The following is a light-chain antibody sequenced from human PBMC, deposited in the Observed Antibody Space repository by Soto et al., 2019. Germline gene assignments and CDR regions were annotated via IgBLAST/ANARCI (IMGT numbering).Light chain of an antibody. CDR3: AAWDDSLSGLYVV. CDR1: RSNIGSNY. V-gene: IGLV1-47*01. J-gene: IGLJ2*01. CDR2: RNN. Sequence: QSVLTQPPSASGTPGQRVTISCSGSRSNIGSNYVYWYQQLPGTAPKLLIYRNNQRPSGVPDRFSGSKSGTSASLAISGLRSEDEAYYYCAAWDDSLSGLYVVFGGGTKVTVL.